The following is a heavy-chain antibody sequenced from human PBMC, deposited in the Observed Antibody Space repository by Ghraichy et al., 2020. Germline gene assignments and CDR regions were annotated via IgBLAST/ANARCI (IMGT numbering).Heavy chain of an antibody. V-gene: IGHV3-30*04. CDR2: ISYDGSNK. Sequence: GGSLRLSCAASGFTFSSYAMHWVRQAPGKGLEWVAVISYDGSNKYYADSVKGRFTISRDNSKNTLYLQMNSLRAEDTAVYYCARAHSSSWYGYWGQGTLVTVSS. J-gene: IGHJ4*02. CDR3: ARAHSSSWYGY. CDR1: GFTFSSYA. D-gene: IGHD6-13*01.